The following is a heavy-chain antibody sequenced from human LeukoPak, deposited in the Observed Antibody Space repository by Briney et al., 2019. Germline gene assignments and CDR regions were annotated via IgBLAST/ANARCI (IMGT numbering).Heavy chain of an antibody. CDR1: GFTFTSYA. Sequence: GGSLRLSCAASGFTFTSYAMSWVRQTPGKGLEWVSAISGSGGSTYYADSVKGRFTISRDNSKNTLYLQMNSLRAEDTAVYYCAKDGTWIAAAGSNYSWGQGTLVTVSS. J-gene: IGHJ4*02. CDR3: AKDGTWIAAAGSNYS. V-gene: IGHV3-23*01. CDR2: ISGSGGST. D-gene: IGHD6-13*01.